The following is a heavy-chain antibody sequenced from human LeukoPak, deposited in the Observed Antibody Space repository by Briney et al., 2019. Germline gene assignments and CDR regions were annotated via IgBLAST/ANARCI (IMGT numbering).Heavy chain of an antibody. D-gene: IGHD5-18*01. CDR3: ARELRIVDTTMLNYYYYYYMDV. CDR1: GFTVSNNY. Sequence: GGSLRLSCAASGFTVSNNYMNWVRQAPGKGLEWVSGIYSGATTYYADSVKGRFTISRDNSKNTLSLQMNSLRAEDTAVYYCARELRIVDTTMLNYYYYYYMDVWGRGTTVTVSS. V-gene: IGHV3-53*01. J-gene: IGHJ6*03. CDR2: IYSGATT.